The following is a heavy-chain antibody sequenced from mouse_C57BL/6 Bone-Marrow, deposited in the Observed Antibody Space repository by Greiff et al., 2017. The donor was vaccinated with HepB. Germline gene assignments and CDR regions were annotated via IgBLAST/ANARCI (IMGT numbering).Heavy chain of an antibody. V-gene: IGHV5-4*03. CDR1: GFTFSSYA. J-gene: IGHJ3*01. Sequence: EVKLVESGGGLVKPGGSLKLSCAASGFTFSSYAMSWVRQTPEKRLEWVATISDGGSYTYYPDNVKGRFTISRDNAKNNLYLQMSHLKSEDTAMYYCARLGVWFAYWGQGTLVTVSA. CDR3: ARLGVWFAY. D-gene: IGHD4-1*01. CDR2: ISDGGSYT.